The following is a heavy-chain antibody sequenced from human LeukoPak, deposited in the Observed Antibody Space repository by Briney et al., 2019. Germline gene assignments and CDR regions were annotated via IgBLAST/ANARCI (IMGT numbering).Heavy chain of an antibody. D-gene: IGHD3-10*01. CDR1: GFTFSSYA. CDR2: ISGSGGST. J-gene: IGHJ4*02. Sequence: GGSLRLSCAASGFTFSSYAMSWVRQAPGKGLEWVSAISGSGGSTYYADSVKGRFTISRDNSKNTLYLQMNSLRAEDTAVYYCAKDLPITMVRGVNFDYWGQGTLVTVS. V-gene: IGHV3-23*01. CDR3: AKDLPITMVRGVNFDY.